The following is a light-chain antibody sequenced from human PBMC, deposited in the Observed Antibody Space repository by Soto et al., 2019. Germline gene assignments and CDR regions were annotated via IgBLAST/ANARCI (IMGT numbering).Light chain of an antibody. CDR1: SSDVGSYNL. CDR3: CSYASSSTYV. Sequence: QSALTQPASGSGSPGQSITISCTGTSSDVGSYNLVSWYQQHPGKAPKLMIYEVTKRPSGVSDRFSGSKFGNTASLTISGLQAEDEADYYCCSYASSSTYVFGTGTKVTVL. J-gene: IGLJ1*01. CDR2: EVT. V-gene: IGLV2-23*02.